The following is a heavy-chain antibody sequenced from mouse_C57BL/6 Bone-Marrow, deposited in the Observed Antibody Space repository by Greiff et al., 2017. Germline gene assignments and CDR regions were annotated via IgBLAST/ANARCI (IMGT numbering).Heavy chain of an antibody. V-gene: IGHV1-81*01. Sequence: VKLMESGAELARPGASVKLSCKASGYTFTSYGISWVKQRTGQGLEWIGEIYPRSGNTYYNEKFKGKATLTADKSSSTAYMELRSLTSEDSAVYFCAREGVIYYYGSSYGSYWYFDVWGTGTTVTVSS. CDR2: IYPRSGNT. CDR1: GYTFTSYG. D-gene: IGHD1-1*01. CDR3: AREGVIYYYGSSYGSYWYFDV. J-gene: IGHJ1*03.